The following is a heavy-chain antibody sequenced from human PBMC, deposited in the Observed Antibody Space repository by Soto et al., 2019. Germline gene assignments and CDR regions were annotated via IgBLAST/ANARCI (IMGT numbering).Heavy chain of an antibody. CDR2: IYYRGST. V-gene: IGHV4-59*11. CDR1: GGSISSHY. D-gene: IGHD1-26*01. J-gene: IGHJ6*02. CDR3: ARDGREASGMGV. Sequence: PSGTLSLTCTVSGGSISSHYWSWVRQAPGKGLEWIGHIYYRGSTTYNPSLRSRSTISVDTSNNQFSLKLNSVTTADTAVYYCARDGREASGMGVWGQGTKVTVSS.